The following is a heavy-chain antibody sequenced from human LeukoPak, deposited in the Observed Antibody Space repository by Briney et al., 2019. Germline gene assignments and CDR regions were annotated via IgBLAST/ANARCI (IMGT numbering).Heavy chain of an antibody. CDR3: ARAGGSYCRYYYYYMDV. Sequence: GGSLRLSCAASGFTFSNYGIHWVRQAPGKGLEWVAVISYDGSNKYYADSVKGRFTISRDNSKNTLYLQMNSLRAEDTAVYYCARAGGSYCRYYYYYMDVWGKGTTVTVSS. J-gene: IGHJ6*03. V-gene: IGHV3-30*03. CDR2: ISYDGSNK. CDR1: GFTFSNYG. D-gene: IGHD1-26*01.